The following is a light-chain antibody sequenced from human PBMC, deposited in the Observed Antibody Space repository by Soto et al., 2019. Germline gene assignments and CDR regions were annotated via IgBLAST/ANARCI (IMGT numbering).Light chain of an antibody. CDR2: DAS. CDR3: QQYNGSRYF. Sequence: DIQMTQSPSTLSASVGDRVTITCRASQSISSWLAWYQQKPGKAPKLLIYDASILESGVPSRFSGSGSGTEFPLPISSLHPYVFPTYSAQQYNGSRYFFAQGPKLEIK. V-gene: IGKV1-5*01. CDR1: QSISSW. J-gene: IGKJ2*01.